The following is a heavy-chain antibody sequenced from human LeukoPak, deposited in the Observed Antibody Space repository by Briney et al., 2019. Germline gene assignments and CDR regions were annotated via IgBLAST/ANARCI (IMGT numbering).Heavy chain of an antibody. CDR3: ARASVPLAYYYGLGRYGAVDI. D-gene: IGHD3-10*01. V-gene: IGHV5-51*01. CDR1: GYSFTGYL. J-gene: IGHJ3*02. CDR2: IYPGDSDT. Sequence: GESLKISCKGSGYSFTGYLIAWVRQMPGKGLEWMGIIYPGDSDTRYSPSFQGQVTISADKSISTAYLQWSSLKASDTAMYYCARASVPLAYYYGLGRYGAVDIWGQGTMVTVSS.